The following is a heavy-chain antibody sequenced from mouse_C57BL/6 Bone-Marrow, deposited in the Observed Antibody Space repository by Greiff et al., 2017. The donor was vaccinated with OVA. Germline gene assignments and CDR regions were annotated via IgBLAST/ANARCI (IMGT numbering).Heavy chain of an antibody. Sequence: QVQLQQPGAELVMPGASVKLSCKASGYTFTSYWMHWVKQRPGQGLEWIGEIDPSDSYTNYNQKFKGKSTLTVDKSYSTAYMQLSSLTSEDSAVYYGAMGSSGYWFAYWCQGTLVTVSA. V-gene: IGHV1-69*01. CDR2: IDPSDSYT. CDR1: GYTFTSYW. CDR3: AMGSSGYWFAY. D-gene: IGHD3-2*02. J-gene: IGHJ3*01.